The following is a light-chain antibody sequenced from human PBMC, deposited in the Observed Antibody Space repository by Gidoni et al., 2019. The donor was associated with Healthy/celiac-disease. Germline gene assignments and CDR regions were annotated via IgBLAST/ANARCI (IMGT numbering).Light chain of an antibody. CDR3: QQLNSYPLT. J-gene: IGKJ3*01. CDR1: QDISSY. V-gene: IGKV1-9*01. CDR2: AAS. Sequence: SGSVGDRVTITCRASQDISSYLAWYQQKPGIAPRLLIYAASTLQSGVPSRFSGSGSGTEFTLTISSLQPEDFATYYCQQLNSYPLTFGPGTKVDIK.